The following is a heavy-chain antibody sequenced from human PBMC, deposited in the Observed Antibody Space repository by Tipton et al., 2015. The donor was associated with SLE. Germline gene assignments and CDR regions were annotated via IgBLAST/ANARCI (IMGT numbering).Heavy chain of an antibody. V-gene: IGHV4-38-2*01. J-gene: IGHJ3*02. CDR2: IYGSGSS. CDR3: ARPGANWDDAFGI. D-gene: IGHD7-27*01. Sequence: LRLSCAVSGYSISSGYYWGWIRQPPGKGLEWIGSIYGSGSSYYNPSLKGRGTMSLDTSKNQFSLKLSSVTAADTAVYYCARPGANWDDAFGIWGQGTMVTVSS. CDR1: GYSISSGYY.